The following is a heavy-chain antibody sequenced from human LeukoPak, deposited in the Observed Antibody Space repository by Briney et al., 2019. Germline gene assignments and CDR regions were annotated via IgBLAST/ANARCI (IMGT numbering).Heavy chain of an antibody. Sequence: PSETLSHTCAVYGGSFSGYYWSWIRQPPGKGLEWIGEINHSGSTNYNPSLKSRVTMSLDTSKNQFSLKLNSVTAADTAVYYCARAFYYDAYYFDYWGQGTLVTVSS. CDR3: ARAFYYDAYYFDY. CDR2: INHSGST. D-gene: IGHD3-22*01. J-gene: IGHJ4*02. V-gene: IGHV4-34*01. CDR1: GGSFSGYY.